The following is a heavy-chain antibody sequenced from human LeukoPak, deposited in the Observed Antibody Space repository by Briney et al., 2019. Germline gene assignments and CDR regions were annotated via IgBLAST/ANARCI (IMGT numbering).Heavy chain of an antibody. Sequence: SETLSLTCTVSGGSISTYYWSWIRQPPGKGLEWIGYVYYSGGTNYNPSLKSRVTISVDTSKNQFSLKLNSVTAADTAVYYCARDIAARAGGMDVWGQGTTVTVSS. CDR2: VYYSGGT. V-gene: IGHV4-59*12. D-gene: IGHD6-13*01. CDR1: GGSISTYY. CDR3: ARDIAARAGGMDV. J-gene: IGHJ6*02.